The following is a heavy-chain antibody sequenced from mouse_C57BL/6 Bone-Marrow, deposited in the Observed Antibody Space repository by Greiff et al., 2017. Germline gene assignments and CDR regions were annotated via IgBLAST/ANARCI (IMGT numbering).Heavy chain of an antibody. D-gene: IGHD1-1*01. CDR2: IDPSDSYT. CDR1: GYTFTSYW. CDR3: ARLLITTVVAKDWYFDV. Sequence: QVQLQQPGAELVMPGASVKLSCKASGYTFTSYWLHWVKQRPGQGLAWIGEIDPSDSYTNYNQKFKGKSTLTVDKSSSTAYMQRSSLTSEDSAVYYGARLLITTVVAKDWYFDVWGTGTTVTVSS. J-gene: IGHJ1*03. V-gene: IGHV1-69*01.